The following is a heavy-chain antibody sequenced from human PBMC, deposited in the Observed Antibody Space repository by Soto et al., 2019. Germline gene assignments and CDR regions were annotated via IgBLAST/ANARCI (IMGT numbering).Heavy chain of an antibody. D-gene: IGHD6-13*01. V-gene: IGHV1-46*01. J-gene: IGHJ4*02. CDR3: ARIAGADKTYFDH. CDR1: GYTFTGHN. Sequence: QVQLVQSGPEVKKPGASVTVSCRASGYTFTGHNIHWVRQVPGQGLERMGVINPSGGTTSYTETFQGRVTMTRDPPTRTVYMVLTSLTPEDTAVYYCARIAGADKTYFDHLGQGTRVTVSS. CDR2: INPSGGTT.